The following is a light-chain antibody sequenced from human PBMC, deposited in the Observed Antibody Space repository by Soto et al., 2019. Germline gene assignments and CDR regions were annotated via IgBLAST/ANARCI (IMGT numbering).Light chain of an antibody. V-gene: IGKV1-39*01. CDR1: QSISSY. CDR2: AAS. CDR3: QQTYSTPPT. J-gene: IGKJ1*01. Sequence: DIPMTQSPSSLSASVGDRVTITCRASQSISSYLNWYQQKPGKAPKLLIYAASSLQSGVPSRFSGSGSGTDFTLTISSLQPEDFAIYYCQQTYSTPPTFGQGTKVEIK.